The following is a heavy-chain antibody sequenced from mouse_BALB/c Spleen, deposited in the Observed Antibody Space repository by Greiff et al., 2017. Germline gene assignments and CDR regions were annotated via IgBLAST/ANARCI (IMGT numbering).Heavy chain of an antibody. CDR1: GFSLTGYG. D-gene: IGHD2-3*01. CDR3: ARNEEIYDGYLAWFAY. J-gene: IGHJ3*01. V-gene: IGHV2-6-7*01. Sequence: VKLEESGPGLVAPSQSLSITCTVSGFSLTGYGVNWVRQPPGKGLEWLGMIWGDGSTDYNSALKSRLSISKDNSKSQVFLKMNSLQTDDTAMYYCARNEEIYDGYLAWFAYWGQGTLVTVSA. CDR2: IWGDGST.